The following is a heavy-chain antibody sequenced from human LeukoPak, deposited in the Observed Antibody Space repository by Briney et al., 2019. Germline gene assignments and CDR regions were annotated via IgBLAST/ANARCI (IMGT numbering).Heavy chain of an antibody. D-gene: IGHD1-1*01. CDR3: AREWKNWFDP. CDR1: GGSISSFY. CDR2: IYTSGST. Sequence: SEALSLTCTVSGGSISSFYWSWIRQPAGKGLEWVGRIYTSGSTNYNPSLKSRVTMSVDTSKNQFSLKMSSVTAADTAIYYCAREWKNWFDPWGQGTLVTVSS. J-gene: IGHJ5*02. V-gene: IGHV4-4*07.